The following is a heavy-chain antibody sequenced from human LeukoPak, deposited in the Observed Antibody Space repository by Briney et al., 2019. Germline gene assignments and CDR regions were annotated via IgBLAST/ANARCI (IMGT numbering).Heavy chain of an antibody. CDR3: ARDVPHNWFDT. CDR1: GITFGNNW. Sequence: GGSLRLSCAASGITFGNNWMHWVRQGPGKGLVWISRINSDGGGAIYADSVKGRFTVSRDNAKNTLYLQMNSLRAEDTAVYYCARDVPHNWFDTWGQGTLDTVSS. CDR2: INSDGGGA. V-gene: IGHV3-74*01. J-gene: IGHJ5*02.